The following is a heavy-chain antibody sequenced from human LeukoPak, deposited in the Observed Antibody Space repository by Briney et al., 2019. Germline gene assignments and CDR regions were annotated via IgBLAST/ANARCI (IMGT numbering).Heavy chain of an antibody. D-gene: IGHD3-10*01. CDR1: LGTFSSYA. CDR2: NIPIFSTE. Sequence: SLKVSSKASLGTFSSYAISCVPRSRGQRLEGVEGNIPIFSTENYAQKFQGRVTINADKYTSTAYLELSSLRAADTAVYYCASFKQTAGAFDYWGQGTLVTVSS. CDR3: ASFKQTAGAFDY. J-gene: IGHJ4*02. V-gene: IGHV1-69*06.